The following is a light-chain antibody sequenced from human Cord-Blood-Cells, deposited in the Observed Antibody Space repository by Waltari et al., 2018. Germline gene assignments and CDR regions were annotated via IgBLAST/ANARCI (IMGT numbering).Light chain of an antibody. CDR1: SSNIGRHS. Sequence: QSVLPQPPSASGTPGQRVTISCSGSSSNIGRHSVYWYQQLPGTAPKLLIYRNNQRPSGVPDRFSGSKSGTSASLAISGLRSEDEADYYCAAWDDSLSGWVFGGGTKLTVL. CDR3: AAWDDSLSGWV. CDR2: RNN. J-gene: IGLJ3*02. V-gene: IGLV1-47*01.